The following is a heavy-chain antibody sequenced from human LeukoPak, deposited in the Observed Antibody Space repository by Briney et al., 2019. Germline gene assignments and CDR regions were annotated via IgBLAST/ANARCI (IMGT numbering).Heavy chain of an antibody. CDR3: ARAEEYYYDSSGLRTFDY. D-gene: IGHD3-22*01. V-gene: IGHV3-21*01. CDR2: ISSSSSYI. J-gene: IGHJ4*02. CDR1: GFTFSSYS. Sequence: GGSLRLSCAASGFTFSSYSMNWVRQAPGKGLEWVSSISSSSSYIYYADSVKGLFTISRDNAKNSLYLQMNSLRAEDTAVYYCARAEEYYYDSSGLRTFDYWGQGTLVTVS.